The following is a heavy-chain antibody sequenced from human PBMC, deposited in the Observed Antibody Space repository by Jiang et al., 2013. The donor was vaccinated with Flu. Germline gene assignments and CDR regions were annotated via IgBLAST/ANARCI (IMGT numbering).Heavy chain of an antibody. V-gene: IGHV4-61*01. CDR1: GNYY. Sequence: GNYYWNWIRQPPGKGLEWIGHISHSGSVNHNPSLASRVNISVDTSKNQFSLKLRSVTAADTATYYCARARNDYGDSRTGIDNWGQGTLVTVSS. J-gene: IGHJ4*02. D-gene: IGHD4-17*01. CDR2: ISHSGSV. CDR3: ARARNDYGDSRTGIDN.